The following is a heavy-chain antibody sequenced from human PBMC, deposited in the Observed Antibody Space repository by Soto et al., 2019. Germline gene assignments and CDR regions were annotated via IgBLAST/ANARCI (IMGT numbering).Heavy chain of an antibody. Sequence: GASVKVSCKASGYTFTSYGISWVRQAPGQGLEWMGWISAYNGNTNYAQKLQGRVTMTTDTSTSTAYMELRSLRSDDTAVYYCARVASYGEWELPTPFDYWGQGTLVTVPQ. CDR3: ARVASYGEWELPTPFDY. V-gene: IGHV1-18*01. CDR2: ISAYNGNT. D-gene: IGHD1-26*01. J-gene: IGHJ4*02. CDR1: GYTFTSYG.